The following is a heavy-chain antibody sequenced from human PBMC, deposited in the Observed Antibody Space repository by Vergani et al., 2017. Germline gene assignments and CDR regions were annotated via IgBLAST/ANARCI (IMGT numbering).Heavy chain of an antibody. CDR2: ISYDGSNK. Sequence: QVQLVESGGGVVQPGRSLRLSCAASGFTFSSYGMHWVRQAPGKGLEWVAVISYDGSNKYYADSVKGRFTISRDNSKNTLYLQMNSLRAEDTAVYYCAKGPGYSYGFGWYYYMDVWGKGTTVTVSS. CDR3: AKGPGYSYGFGWYYYMDV. V-gene: IGHV3-30*18. CDR1: GFTFSSYG. J-gene: IGHJ6*03. D-gene: IGHD5-18*01.